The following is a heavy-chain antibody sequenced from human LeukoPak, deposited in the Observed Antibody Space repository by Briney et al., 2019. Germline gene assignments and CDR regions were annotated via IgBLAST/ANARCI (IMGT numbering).Heavy chain of an antibody. CDR3: ARGLTYFYDSSGYYYLD. CDR1: GGSISSYY. CDR2: IYYSGST. V-gene: IGHV4-59*01. D-gene: IGHD3-22*01. J-gene: IGHJ4*02. Sequence: SETLPLTCTVSGGSISSYYWSWIRQPPGKGLEWIGYIYYSGSTNYNPSLKSRVNTSLDTSKNQFSLKLSSVTAADTAVYYCARGLTYFYDSSGYYYLDWGQGTLVTVSS.